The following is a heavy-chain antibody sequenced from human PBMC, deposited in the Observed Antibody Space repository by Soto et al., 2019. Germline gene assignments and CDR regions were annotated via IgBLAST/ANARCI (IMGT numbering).Heavy chain of an antibody. CDR3: ARVTHYDFWSGYSLPPSYYYYYMDV. Sequence: SETLSLTCAVYGGSFSGYYWSWIRQPPGKGLEWIGEINHSGSTNYNPSLKSRVTISVDTSKNQFSLKLSSVTAADTAVYYCARVTHYDFWSGYSLPPSYYYYYMDVWGKGTTVTVSS. J-gene: IGHJ6*03. V-gene: IGHV4-34*01. CDR1: GGSFSGYY. CDR2: INHSGST. D-gene: IGHD3-3*01.